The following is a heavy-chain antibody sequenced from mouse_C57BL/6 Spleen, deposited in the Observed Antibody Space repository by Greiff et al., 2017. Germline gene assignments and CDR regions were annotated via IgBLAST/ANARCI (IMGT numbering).Heavy chain of an antibody. V-gene: IGHV1-52*01. J-gene: IGHJ2*01. CDR1: GYTFTSYW. CDR2: IDPSYSDT. CDR3: ARYDGYYGFDY. Sequence: VQLQQPGAELVRPGSSVKLSCKASGYTFTSYWMHWVKPRPIQGLEWIGNIDPSYSDTHYNQKFKDKATLTVDKSSSTAYMQLSSLTSEDDAVYYCARYDGYYGFDYWGQGTTLTVSS. D-gene: IGHD2-3*01.